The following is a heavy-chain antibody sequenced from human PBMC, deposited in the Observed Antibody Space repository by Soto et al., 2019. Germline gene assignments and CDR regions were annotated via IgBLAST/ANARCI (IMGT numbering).Heavy chain of an antibody. CDR3: ARDSNHLYCYFHL. D-gene: IGHD2-15*01. CDR2: IIPILGTA. V-gene: IGHV1-69*01. J-gene: IGHJ2*01. Sequence: QVQLVQSGAEVKKPGSSVHVSCTASGGAFSSYAISWVRQAPGQGLEGMGGIIPILGTANQAQKFQGRVTITADESTSTAYMELSSLRSEDTAVYYCARDSNHLYCYFHLWGRGTLVTVSS. CDR1: GGAFSSYA.